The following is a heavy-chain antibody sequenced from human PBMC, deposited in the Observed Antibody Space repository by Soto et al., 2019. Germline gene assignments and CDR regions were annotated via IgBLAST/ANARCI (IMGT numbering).Heavy chain of an antibody. Sequence: GGSLRLSCAASGFTFPTFWMTWVRQAPGKGLEWVASIKQDGSQKFYVGSVRGRFTISRDNAKNSMFLQMNSLRADDTAVYYCARRSSGRLTTAWAPLDWWGQGTLVTVSS. CDR1: GFTFPTFW. J-gene: IGHJ4*02. D-gene: IGHD2-15*01. CDR3: ARRSSGRLTTAWAPLDW. V-gene: IGHV3-7*03. CDR2: IKQDGSQK.